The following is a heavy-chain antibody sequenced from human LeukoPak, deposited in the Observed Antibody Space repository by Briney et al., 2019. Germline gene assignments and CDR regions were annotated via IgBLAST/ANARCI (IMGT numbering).Heavy chain of an antibody. V-gene: IGHV3-9*01. CDR1: GFTFDDYA. D-gene: IGHD3-22*01. J-gene: IGHJ4*02. CDR2: ISWNSGSI. CDR3: AKDNYYDSSGYFDY. Sequence: PGRCLRLSCAASGFTFDDYAMHWVRQAPGKGLEWVSGISWNSGSIGYADSVKGRFTISGDNAKNSLYLQMNSLRAEDTALYYCAKDNYYDSSGYFDYWGQGTLVTVSS.